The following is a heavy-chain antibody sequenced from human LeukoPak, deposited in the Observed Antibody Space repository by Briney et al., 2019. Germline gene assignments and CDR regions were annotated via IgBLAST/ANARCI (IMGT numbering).Heavy chain of an antibody. J-gene: IGHJ1*01. CDR3: VKDPSYSGNYYADYFQY. D-gene: IGHD1-26*01. CDR1: GFTFSSYA. V-gene: IGHV3-64D*09. Sequence: PGGSLRLSCSASGFTFSSYAMHWVRKAPGKGLEYVSAISSNGGRTYYADSVKGRFTFSRDNSKNTLYLQMSSLRAEDTAVYYCVKDPSYSGNYYADYFQYWGQGNLVTVSS. CDR2: ISSNGGRT.